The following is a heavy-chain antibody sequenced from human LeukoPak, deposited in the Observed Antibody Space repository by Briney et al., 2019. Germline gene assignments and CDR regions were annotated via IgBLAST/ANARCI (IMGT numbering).Heavy chain of an antibody. D-gene: IGHD4-17*01. J-gene: IGHJ4*02. CDR2: ISGSGGST. CDR1: GFTFSGFA. Sequence: PGGSLRLSCAASGFTFSGFAMSWVRQAPGKGLEWVSAISGSGGSTYYADSVKGRFTISRDSSKNTLYLEMNSLRAEDTAVYYCAKFNAMTTLTPFDYWGQGTLVTVSS. V-gene: IGHV3-23*01. CDR3: AKFNAMTTLTPFDY.